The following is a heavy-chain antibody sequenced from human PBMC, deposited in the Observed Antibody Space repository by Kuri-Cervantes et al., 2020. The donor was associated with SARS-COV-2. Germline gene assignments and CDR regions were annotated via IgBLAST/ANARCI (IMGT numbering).Heavy chain of an antibody. D-gene: IGHD1-26*01. CDR3: ATGSYYVAYDY. CDR2: LYYSGST. CDR1: GGSISTYY. Sequence: SETLSLTCTVSGGSISTYYWSWIRQPPGKGLERIEYLYYSGSTNYNPSLKSRVTISLDTSKNQFSLKLSSVTAADTAVYYCATGSYYVAYDYWGQGTLVTVSS. V-gene: IGHV4-59*01. J-gene: IGHJ4*02.